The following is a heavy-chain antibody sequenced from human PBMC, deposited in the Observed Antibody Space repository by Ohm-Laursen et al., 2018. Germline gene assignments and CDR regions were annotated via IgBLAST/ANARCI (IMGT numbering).Heavy chain of an antibody. CDR3: ATSNNWYYFDY. D-gene: IGHD6-13*01. CDR2: MYYSGNT. J-gene: IGHJ4*02. V-gene: IGHV4-39*01. CDR1: GGSISSSSYY. Sequence: SETLSLICTVSGGSISSSSYYWGWLRPPPGKGLEWIGGMYYSGNTYYNPSLKSQVTIAVDTSKNQFPLKLSSVTAADTSVYYCATSNNWYYFDYWGQGTLVTVSS.